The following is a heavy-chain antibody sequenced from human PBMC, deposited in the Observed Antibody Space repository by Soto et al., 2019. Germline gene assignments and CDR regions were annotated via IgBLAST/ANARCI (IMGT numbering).Heavy chain of an antibody. J-gene: IGHJ5*02. CDR1: GFTFSSYS. CDR3: ARGGRLNCFDP. CDR2: ISSSSSTI. V-gene: IGHV3-48*01. D-gene: IGHD3-16*01. Sequence: GGSLRLSCAASGFTFSSYSMNWVRQAPGKGLEWVSYISSSSSTIYYADSVKGRFTISRDNAKNSLYLQMNSLRAEDTAVYYCARGGRLNCFDPWGQGTLVTVSS.